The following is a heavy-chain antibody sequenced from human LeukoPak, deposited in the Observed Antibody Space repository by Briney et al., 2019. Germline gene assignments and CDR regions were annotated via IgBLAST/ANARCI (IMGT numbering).Heavy chain of an antibody. J-gene: IGHJ4*02. Sequence: PGGSLRLSCAASGFTFSSYWMNWVRQAPGKGLEWVANIKQDGSAKYYVDSVKGRLTISRDNAKSLLYLQMNSLRAEDADVYYCAGGQGFLIDYWGQGTLVTVSS. CDR2: IKQDGSAK. CDR3: AGGQGFLIDY. V-gene: IGHV3-7*01. D-gene: IGHD3-3*01. CDR1: GFTFSSYW.